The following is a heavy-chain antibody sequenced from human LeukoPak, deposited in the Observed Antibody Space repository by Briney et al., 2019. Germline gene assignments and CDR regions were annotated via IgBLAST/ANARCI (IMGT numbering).Heavy chain of an antibody. J-gene: IGHJ3*02. Sequence: GGSRRLSGAASGGTVRSNYITSVRLAPENGMEWVSVISIPGSITYADSVKGRFTTSRDNSKNTLYLQMNSLRADDTAVYYCARDKGSSWSDAFDIWGQGTMVTVSS. CDR2: ISIPGSI. CDR1: GGTVRSNY. D-gene: IGHD6-13*01. CDR3: ARDKGSSWSDAFDI. V-gene: IGHV3-53*01.